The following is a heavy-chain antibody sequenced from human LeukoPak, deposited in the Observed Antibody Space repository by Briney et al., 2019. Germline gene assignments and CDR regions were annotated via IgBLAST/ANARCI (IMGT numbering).Heavy chain of an antibody. V-gene: IGHV3-74*01. CDR1: GFTFSSYW. CDR2: ISGDGSST. CDR3: ARELPFDY. Sequence: GGSLRLSCAASGFTFSSYWMHWVRQTPGKGLVWVSRISGDGSSTTYAESVKGRLTISRDNAKNTLYLQINTLRAEDTAVYYCARELPFDYWGQGTLVTVSS. J-gene: IGHJ4*02.